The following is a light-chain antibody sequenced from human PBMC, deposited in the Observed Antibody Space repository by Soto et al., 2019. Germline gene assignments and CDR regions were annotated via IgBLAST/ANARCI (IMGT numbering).Light chain of an antibody. CDR3: QHYKTYPIT. J-gene: IGKJ5*01. CDR1: QSISSW. V-gene: IGKV1-5*03. CDR2: KAS. Sequence: DIQMTQSPSTLSASVGDRVTITCRASQSISSWLAWYQKKPGKAPKLLIYKASSLESGVPSRFSGSGSGTEFTLTISSLQPDDFATYYCQHYKTYPITFGQGTRLEIK.